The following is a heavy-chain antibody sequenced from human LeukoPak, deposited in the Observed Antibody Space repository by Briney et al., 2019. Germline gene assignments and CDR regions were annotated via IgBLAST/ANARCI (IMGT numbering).Heavy chain of an antibody. V-gene: IGHV4-38-2*02. CDR2: IYHSGST. J-gene: IGHJ4*02. Sequence: PSETLSLTCTVSGYSISSGYYWGWIRQPPGKGLEWIGSIYHSGSTYYNPSLKSRVTISVDTSKNQFSLKLSSVTAADTAVYYCAAHPIVLMVYAIGYFDYWGQGTLVTVSS. CDR1: GYSISSGYY. D-gene: IGHD2-8*01. CDR3: AAHPIVLMVYAIGYFDY.